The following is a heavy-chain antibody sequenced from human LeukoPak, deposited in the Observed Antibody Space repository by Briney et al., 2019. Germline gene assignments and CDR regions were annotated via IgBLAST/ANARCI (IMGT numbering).Heavy chain of an antibody. CDR1: GFTFSSYG. CDR2: IRYDGSNK. J-gene: IGHJ4*02. D-gene: IGHD2-2*01. V-gene: IGHV3-30*02. Sequence: GGSLRLSCGASGFTFSSYGMHWVRQAPGKGLEWVAFIRYDGSNKYYADSVKGRFTISRDNSKNTLYLQMNSLRAEDTAVYYCAKDHLEWVVPAAIDYWGQGTLVTVSS. CDR3: AKDHLEWVVPAAIDY.